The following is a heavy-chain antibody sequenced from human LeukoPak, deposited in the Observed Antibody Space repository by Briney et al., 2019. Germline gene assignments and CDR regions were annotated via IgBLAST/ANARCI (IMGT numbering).Heavy chain of an antibody. J-gene: IGHJ4*02. Sequence: GRSLRLSCAASGFTFSSYAMSWVRQPPGKGLEWVSAISGSGGSTYYADSVKGRFTISRDNSKNTLYLQMNSLRAEDTAVYYCAKDPQWLYFDYWGQGTLVTVSS. D-gene: IGHD6-19*01. V-gene: IGHV3-23*01. CDR2: ISGSGGST. CDR1: GFTFSSYA. CDR3: AKDPQWLYFDY.